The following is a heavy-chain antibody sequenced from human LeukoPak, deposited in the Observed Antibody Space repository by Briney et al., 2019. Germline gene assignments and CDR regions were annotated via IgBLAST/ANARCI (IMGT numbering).Heavy chain of an antibody. V-gene: IGHV4-4*07. D-gene: IGHD3-10*01. CDR2: IYTSGST. Sequence: SETLSLTCTVSGGSISSYYWSWIRQPAGKGLEWIGRIYTSGSTNYNPSLKSRVTMSVDTSKNQFSLKLSSVTAADTAVYYRARDKGLASRVLSGYYYGMDVWGQGTTVTVSS. CDR3: ARDKGLASRVLSGYYYGMDV. CDR1: GGSISSYY. J-gene: IGHJ6*02.